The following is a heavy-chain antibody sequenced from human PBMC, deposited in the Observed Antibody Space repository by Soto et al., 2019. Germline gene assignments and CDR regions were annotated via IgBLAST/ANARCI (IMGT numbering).Heavy chain of an antibody. Sequence: GVPQRHCNTVAELNSVGLAVSRIRQKKRKGLEWVSAISGSGGSTYYADSGKGRFTISRDNSKNTLYLQMNSLRAEDTAVYYCAKGPVPIVVVITHFDYCGQGTLVTVYS. D-gene: IGHD3-22*01. CDR2: ISGSGGST. CDR3: AKGPVPIVVVITHFDY. CDR1: ELNSVGLA. J-gene: IGHJ4*02. V-gene: IGHV3-23*01.